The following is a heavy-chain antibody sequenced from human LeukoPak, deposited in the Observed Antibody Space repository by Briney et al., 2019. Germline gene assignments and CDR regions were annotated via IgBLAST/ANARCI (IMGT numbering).Heavy chain of an antibody. Sequence: SETLSLTCAVYGGSFSGYYWSWIRQPPGKGLEWIGSIYYNGSTYYNPSLKSRVTISVDTSKNQFSLKLSSVTAADTAVYYCARLIPPLYDYVWGSYRYDYYFDYWGQGTLVTVSS. CDR2: IYYNGST. CDR1: GGSFSGYY. J-gene: IGHJ4*02. D-gene: IGHD3-16*02. V-gene: IGHV4-34*01. CDR3: ARLIPPLYDYVWGSYRYDYYFDY.